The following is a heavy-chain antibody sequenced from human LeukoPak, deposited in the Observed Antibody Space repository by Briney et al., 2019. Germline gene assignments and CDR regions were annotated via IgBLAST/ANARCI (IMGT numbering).Heavy chain of an antibody. CDR1: GFNFGDYA. J-gene: IGHJ4*02. V-gene: IGHV3-49*04. CDR2: IRSKIYGGTP. Sequence: GGSLRLSCTTSGFNFGDYAMTWVRQAPGKGLEWVGFIRSKIYGGTPEYAASVKGRFTNSRDDSKGVAYLQMNSLKTEDTAVYYCTRDQTPYYWGQGTLVTVSS. CDR3: TRDQTPYY.